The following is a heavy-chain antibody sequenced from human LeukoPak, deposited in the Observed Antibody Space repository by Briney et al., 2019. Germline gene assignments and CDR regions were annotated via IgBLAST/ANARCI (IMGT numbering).Heavy chain of an antibody. CDR1: GGTFSSYA. V-gene: IGHV1-18*01. D-gene: IGHD5-12*01. CDR3: ARGGAIKNYYYYYMDV. J-gene: IGHJ6*03. CDR2: ISAYNGNT. Sequence: ASVKVSCKASGGTFSSYAISWVRQAPGQGLEWMGRISAYNGNTNYAQKLQGRVTMTTDTSTSTAYMELRSLRSDDTAVYYCARGGAIKNYYYYYMDVWGKGTTVTVSS.